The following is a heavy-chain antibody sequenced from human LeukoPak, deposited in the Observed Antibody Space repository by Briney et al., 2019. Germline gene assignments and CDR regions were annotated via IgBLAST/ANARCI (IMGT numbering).Heavy chain of an antibody. CDR3: ARVGYYSSGPFSYFDY. J-gene: IGHJ4*02. CDR2: ISGNSGRT. V-gene: IGHV3-23*01. CDR1: GFTFSSYA. D-gene: IGHD3-10*01. Sequence: GGSLRLSCAASGFTFSSYAMSWVRQAPGKGLEWVSSISGNSGRTYYADSVKGRFTISRDSSENTLYLQMNSLRVEDTAVYYCARVGYYSSGPFSYFDYWGQGTLVTVSS.